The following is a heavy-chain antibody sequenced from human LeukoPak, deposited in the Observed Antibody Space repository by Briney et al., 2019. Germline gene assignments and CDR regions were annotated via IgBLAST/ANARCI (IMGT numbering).Heavy chain of an antibody. CDR1: GGSISSSSYY. CDR3: ARHGVGLPTAPFDP. V-gene: IGHV4-39*01. CDR2: IYYSGST. D-gene: IGHD2-2*01. Sequence: SETLSLTCTVSGGSISSSSYYWGWIRQPPGKGLEWIGSIYYSGSTCYNPSLKSRVTISVDTSKNHFSLKLSSVTAADTAAYYCARHGVGLPTAPFDPWGQGALVTVSS. J-gene: IGHJ5*02.